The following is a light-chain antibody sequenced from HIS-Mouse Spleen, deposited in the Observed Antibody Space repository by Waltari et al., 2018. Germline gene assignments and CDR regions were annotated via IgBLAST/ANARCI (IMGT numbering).Light chain of an antibody. CDR3: CSYAGSSTV. CDR1: SSYVGSYNL. Sequence: QSALTQPASVSGSPGPSITIPCTGTSSYVGSYNLVSWYQPHPGKAPKLMIYEGSKRPSGVSNRFSGSKSGNTASLTISGLQAEDEADYYCCSYAGSSTVFGGGTKLTVL. V-gene: IGLV2-23*01. CDR2: EGS. J-gene: IGLJ2*01.